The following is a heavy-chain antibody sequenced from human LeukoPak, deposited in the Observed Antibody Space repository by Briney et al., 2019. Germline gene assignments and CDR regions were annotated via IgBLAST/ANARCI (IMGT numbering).Heavy chain of an antibody. Sequence: ASVKVSCKASGYTFTSYDINWVRQATGQGLEWMGWMNPNSGNTGYAQKFQGRVTMTRNTSISTAYMELSRLRSDDTAVYYCARDNSSSWYDQYFQHWGQGTLVTVSS. CDR3: ARDNSSSWYDQYFQH. D-gene: IGHD6-13*01. CDR2: MNPNSGNT. J-gene: IGHJ1*01. CDR1: GYTFTSYD. V-gene: IGHV1-8*01.